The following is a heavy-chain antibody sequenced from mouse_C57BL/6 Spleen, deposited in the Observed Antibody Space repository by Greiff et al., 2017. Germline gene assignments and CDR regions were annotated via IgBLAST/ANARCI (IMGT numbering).Heavy chain of an antibody. CDR3: ARSRGSSPYWYFDV. V-gene: IGHV1-81*01. CDR1: GYTFTSYG. Sequence: QVQLQQSGAELARPGASVKLSCKASGYTFTSYGISWVKQRTGQGLEWIGEIYPRSGNTYYNEKFKGKATLTADKSSSTAYMELRSLTSEDSAVYFCARSRGSSPYWYFDVWGTGTTLTVSS. J-gene: IGHJ1*03. D-gene: IGHD1-1*01. CDR2: IYPRSGNT.